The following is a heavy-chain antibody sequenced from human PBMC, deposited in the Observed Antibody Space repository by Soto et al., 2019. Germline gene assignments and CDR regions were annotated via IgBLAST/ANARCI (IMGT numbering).Heavy chain of an antibody. CDR2: LNPSVGVT. J-gene: IGHJ6*02. CDR1: GYTFTGYY. CDR3: ARGHWTPRPPLYGMDV. Sequence: ASVKVSCKASGYTFTGYYLHWVRQAPVQGLQWMGILNPSVGVTAYAQRFQGRVSMTRDTSTSTVYMELRSLRSEDTAVYYCARGHWTPRPPLYGMDVWGQGTTVTVSS. D-gene: IGHD6-6*01. V-gene: IGHV1-46*01.